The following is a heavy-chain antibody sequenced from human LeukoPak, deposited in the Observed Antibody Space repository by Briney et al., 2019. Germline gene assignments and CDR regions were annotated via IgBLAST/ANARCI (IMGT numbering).Heavy chain of an antibody. CDR3: ARSPPASPFDY. D-gene: IGHD2-2*01. CDR2: IYSGGDT. J-gene: IGHJ4*02. CDR1: GFTVSRNY. V-gene: IGHV3-53*01. Sequence: GGSLRLPCTASGFTVSRNYMSWVRQAPGKGLEWVSVIYSGGDTYYADSVKGRFTISRDISENTLYLQMDNLRAEDTAFYYCARSPPASPFDYWGQGTLVTDSS.